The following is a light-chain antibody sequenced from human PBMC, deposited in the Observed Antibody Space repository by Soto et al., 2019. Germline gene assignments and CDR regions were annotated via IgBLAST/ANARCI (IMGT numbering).Light chain of an antibody. J-gene: IGLJ1*01. Sequence: PEASLTLSVTGTNSVVGGYNYVSWYQQHPGKAPKLMIYDVSKRPSGVPDRFSGSKSGNTASLTISGLQAEDEADYYCCSYAGSYTYVFGTGTKVTVL. V-gene: IGLV2-11*01. CDR1: NSVVGGYNY. CDR2: DVS. CDR3: CSYAGSYTYV.